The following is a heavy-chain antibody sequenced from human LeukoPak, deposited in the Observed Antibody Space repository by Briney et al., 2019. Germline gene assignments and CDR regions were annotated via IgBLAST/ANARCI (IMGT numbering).Heavy chain of an antibody. CDR1: GFTFSGSA. V-gene: IGHV3-73*01. CDR3: TTRIAAGDYYYYGMDV. Sequence: PGGSLRLSCAASGFTFSGSAMHWVRQASGKGLEWVGRIRSKANSYATAYAASVKGRFTISRDDSKNTAYLQMNSLKTEDTAVYYCTTRIAAGDYYYYGMDVWGQGTTVTVSS. D-gene: IGHD6-13*01. J-gene: IGHJ6*02. CDR2: IRSKANSYAT.